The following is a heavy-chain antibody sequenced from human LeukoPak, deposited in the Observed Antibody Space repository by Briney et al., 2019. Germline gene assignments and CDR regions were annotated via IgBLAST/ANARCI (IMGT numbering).Heavy chain of an antibody. CDR3: ARDLLGYCSSTSCLEDAFDI. CDR2: INPNSGGT. Sequence: GASVEVSCKASGYTFTGYYMHWVRQAPGQGLEWMGWINPNSGGTNYAQKFQGRVTVTRDTSISTAYMELSRLRSDDTAVYYCARDLLGYCSSTSCLEDAFDIWGQRTMVTVSS. D-gene: IGHD2-2*01. J-gene: IGHJ3*02. V-gene: IGHV1-2*02. CDR1: GYTFTGYY.